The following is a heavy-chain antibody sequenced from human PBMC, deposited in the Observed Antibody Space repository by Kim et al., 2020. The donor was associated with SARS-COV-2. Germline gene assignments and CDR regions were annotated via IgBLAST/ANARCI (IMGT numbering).Heavy chain of an antibody. CDR2: TSYDGSNR. D-gene: IGHD2-2*02. Sequence: GGSLRLSCAASRFTFSNYTMHWVRQAPGKGLEWVAVTSYDGSNRYYADSVKGRFTISRDNSKNTLYLRMNSLRTDDTAVYYCARGDGDIVILPSATPFDYWGQGTLVTVSS. CDR1: RFTFSNYT. V-gene: IGHV3-30*04. J-gene: IGHJ4*02. CDR3: ARGDGDIVILPSATPFDY.